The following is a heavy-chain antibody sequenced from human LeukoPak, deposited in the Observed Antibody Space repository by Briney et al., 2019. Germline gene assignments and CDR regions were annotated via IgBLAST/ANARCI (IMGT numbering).Heavy chain of an antibody. Sequence: GASVKVSCKASGYTFTGYYMHWVRQAPGQGLEWMGWINPNSGGTNYAQKFQGRVTMTRDTSISTAYMELRSLRSDDTAVYYCARGAGYYDSSGYYPLLDYWGQGTLVTVSS. J-gene: IGHJ4*02. CDR1: GYTFTGYY. CDR2: INPNSGGT. V-gene: IGHV1-2*02. D-gene: IGHD3-22*01. CDR3: ARGAGYYDSSGYYPLLDY.